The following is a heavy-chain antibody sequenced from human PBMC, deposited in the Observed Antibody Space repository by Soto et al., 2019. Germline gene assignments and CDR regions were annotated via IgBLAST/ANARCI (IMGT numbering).Heavy chain of an antibody. CDR2: MTPKRETP. D-gene: IGHD2-15*01. V-gene: IGHV1-8*01. CDR3: ALGGHGFFSGETYYSAMDV. CDR1: GYDFNIYA. J-gene: IGHJ6*02. Sequence: QVHLVQSGAEVQKPGASVKVSCTASGYDFNIYAIHWVRQSTGQGLEWMGWMTPKRETPGYAPKFQGRVTMTRATSRMAVYMELSILGSEDTAVYFCALGGHGFFSGETYYSAMDVWGQGTTVTVSS.